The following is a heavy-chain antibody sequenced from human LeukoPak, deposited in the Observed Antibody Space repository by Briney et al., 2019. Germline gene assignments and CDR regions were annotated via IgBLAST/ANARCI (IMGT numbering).Heavy chain of an antibody. CDR1: GASITSYY. J-gene: IGHJ4*02. CDR2: IYYSGST. Sequence: SETLSLTCTVSGASITSYYWSWIRQPPGKGLEWIGYIYYSGSTNYNLSLKNRVTMPVDTSKHQFSLKLSSVTAADTAVYYCARDTRAYDSSGYSYFDYWGRGTLVSVSS. CDR3: ARDTRAYDSSGYSYFDY. V-gene: IGHV4-59*01. D-gene: IGHD3-22*01.